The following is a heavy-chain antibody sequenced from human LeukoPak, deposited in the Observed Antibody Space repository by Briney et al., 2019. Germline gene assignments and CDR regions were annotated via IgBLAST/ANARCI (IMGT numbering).Heavy chain of an antibody. Sequence: ASVKLSCKASGYTFTGYYMHWVRQAPGQGLEWMGWINPNSGGTNYAQKFQGRVTMTRDTSISTAYMELRRLRSDDTAVYYCARELRQQLRAFDYWGQGTLVTVSS. D-gene: IGHD6-13*01. CDR3: ARELRQQLRAFDY. CDR2: INPNSGGT. CDR1: GYTFTGYY. V-gene: IGHV1-2*02. J-gene: IGHJ4*02.